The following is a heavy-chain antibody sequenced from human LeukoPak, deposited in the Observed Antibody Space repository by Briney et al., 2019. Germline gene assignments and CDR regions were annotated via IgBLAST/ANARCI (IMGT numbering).Heavy chain of an antibody. Sequence: ASVTVSCKASGYTFTGYYMHWVRQAPGQGLEWMGWINPNSGGTNYAQKFQGRVTMTRDTSISTAYMELSRLRSDDTAVYYCAREGGYSYGSNWFDPWGQGTLVTVSS. J-gene: IGHJ5*02. CDR1: GYTFTGYY. V-gene: IGHV1-2*02. CDR2: INPNSGGT. CDR3: AREGGYSYGSNWFDP. D-gene: IGHD5-18*01.